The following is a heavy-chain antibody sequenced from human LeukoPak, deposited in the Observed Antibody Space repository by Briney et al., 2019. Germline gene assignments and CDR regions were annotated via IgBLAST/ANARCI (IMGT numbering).Heavy chain of an antibody. D-gene: IGHD4-17*01. CDR1: GGSISSYY. CDR2: IYYSGST. V-gene: IGHV4-59*12. CDR3: ARDGDYVDAFDI. Sequence: PSETLSLTCTVSGGSISSYYWSWTRQPPGKGLEWIGYIYYSGSTNYNPSLKSRVTISVDTSKNQFSLKLSSVTAADTAVYYCARDGDYVDAFDIWGQGTMVTVSS. J-gene: IGHJ3*02.